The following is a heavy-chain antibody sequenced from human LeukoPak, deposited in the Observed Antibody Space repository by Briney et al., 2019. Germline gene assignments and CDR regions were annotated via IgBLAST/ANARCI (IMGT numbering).Heavy chain of an antibody. CDR3: ARDVAYYDFWSGNYYYYMDV. CDR1: GGSISSYY. CDR2: IYYSGST. J-gene: IGHJ6*03. V-gene: IGHV4-59*01. D-gene: IGHD3-3*01. Sequence: SETLSLTCTVSGGSISSYYWSWIRQPPGKGLEWIGYIYYSGSTNYNPSLKSRVTISVDTSKNQFSLKLSSVTAADTAVYYCARDVAYYDFWSGNYYYYMDVWGKGTTVTVSS.